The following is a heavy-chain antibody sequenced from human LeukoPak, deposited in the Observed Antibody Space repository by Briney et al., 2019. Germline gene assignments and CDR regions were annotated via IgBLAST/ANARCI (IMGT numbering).Heavy chain of an antibody. CDR2: IYSGGST. Sequence: GGSLRLSCAASGFTVSSNYMSWVRQAPGKGLEWVSVIYSGGSTYYADSVKGRFTISRDNAKNSLYLQMNSLRAEDTAVYYCARIVGGYSGYDFGWYFDYWGQGTLVTVSS. D-gene: IGHD5-12*01. CDR1: GFTVSSNY. CDR3: ARIVGGYSGYDFGWYFDY. J-gene: IGHJ4*02. V-gene: IGHV3-53*01.